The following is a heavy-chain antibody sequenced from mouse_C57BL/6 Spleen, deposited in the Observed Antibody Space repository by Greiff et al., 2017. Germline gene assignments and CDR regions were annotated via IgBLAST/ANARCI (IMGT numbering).Heavy chain of an antibody. CDR2: IYPGSGNT. CDR1: GYTFTDYY. V-gene: IGHV1-76*01. D-gene: IGHD2-3*01. J-gene: IGHJ3*01. CDR3: ARGGAMMVGGFDY. Sequence: VQLQQSGAELVRPGASVKLSCKASGYTFTDYYINWVKQRPGQGLEWIARIYPGSGNTYYNEKFKGKATLTAEKSSSTAYMQLSSLTSEDSAVYFCARGGAMMVGGFDYWGQGTLVTVSA.